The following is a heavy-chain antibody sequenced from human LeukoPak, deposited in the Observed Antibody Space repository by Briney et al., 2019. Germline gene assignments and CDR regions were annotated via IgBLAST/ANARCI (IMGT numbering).Heavy chain of an antibody. Sequence: PGGSLRLSCAASGFTFSSYWMHWVRQAPGKGLVWVSRINTDGSSTSYADSVKGRFTISRDNAKNTLYLQMNSLRVEDTAVYYCARGFLGSCSGGTCYSGYWGQGTLVAVSS. CDR3: ARGFLGSCSGGTCYSGY. CDR1: GFTFSSYW. V-gene: IGHV3-74*01. J-gene: IGHJ4*02. D-gene: IGHD2-15*01. CDR2: INTDGSST.